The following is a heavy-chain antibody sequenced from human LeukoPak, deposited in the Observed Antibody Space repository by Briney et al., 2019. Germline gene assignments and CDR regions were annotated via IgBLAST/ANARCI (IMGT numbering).Heavy chain of an antibody. CDR1: GYTFNSFS. CDR2: ISTYNGNT. CDR3: AREWKYCGATSCGYYFDY. J-gene: IGHJ4*02. V-gene: IGHV1-18*01. D-gene: IGHD2-2*01. Sequence: ASVKVSCKASGYTFNSFSINWVRQAPGQGLEWMGWISTYNGNTNHSQKLQGRVTMTTDTSTSTAYMELRSLRSDDTAVYYCAREWKYCGATSCGYYFDYWGQGALVTVSS.